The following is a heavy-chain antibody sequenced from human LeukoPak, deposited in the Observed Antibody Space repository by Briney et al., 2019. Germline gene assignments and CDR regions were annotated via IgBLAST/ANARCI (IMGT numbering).Heavy chain of an antibody. CDR3: ARDHYGDYPGYYYSGMDV. CDR2: ISAYNGNT. D-gene: IGHD4-17*01. J-gene: IGHJ6*02. V-gene: IGHV1-18*01. Sequence: ASVKVSCKASGYTFTSYGISWVRQAPGQGLEWMGWISAYNGNTNYAQKLQGRVTVTTDTSTNTAYMELRSLRSDDTAVYYCARDHYGDYPGYYYSGMDVWGQGTSVTVS. CDR1: GYTFTSYG.